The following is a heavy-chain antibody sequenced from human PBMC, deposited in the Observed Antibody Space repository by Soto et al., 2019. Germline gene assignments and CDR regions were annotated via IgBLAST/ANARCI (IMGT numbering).Heavy chain of an antibody. Sequence: SVQVSCKASGGTFSSYAISWVRQAPGQGLEWMGGIIPIFGTANYEQKFQGRVTITADKSTSTAYMELSSLRSEDTAVYYCASSVEKSKYCSSTSCYENWFDPWGQGALVTVSS. CDR2: IIPIFGTA. CDR1: GGTFSSYA. V-gene: IGHV1-69*06. D-gene: IGHD2-2*01. CDR3: ASSVEKSKYCSSTSCYENWFDP. J-gene: IGHJ5*02.